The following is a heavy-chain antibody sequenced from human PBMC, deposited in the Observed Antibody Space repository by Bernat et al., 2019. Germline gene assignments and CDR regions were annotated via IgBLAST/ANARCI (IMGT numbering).Heavy chain of an antibody. V-gene: IGHV3-23*04. CDR3: AKARYNSSWYGVDV. Sequence: VQLVESGGGVVQPGRSLRLSCAASGFTFSSYAMSWVRQAPGKGLEWVSGISGSGGSKYYADSVKGRFTISRDNSKNTLYLQMNSLRAEDTAVYYCAKARYNSSWYGVDVWGQGTTVTVSS. D-gene: IGHD6-13*01. CDR1: GFTFSSYA. J-gene: IGHJ6*02. CDR2: ISGSGGSK.